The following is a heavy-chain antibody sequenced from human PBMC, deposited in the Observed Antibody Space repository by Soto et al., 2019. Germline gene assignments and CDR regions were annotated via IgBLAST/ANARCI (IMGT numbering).Heavy chain of an antibody. CDR2: IYYSGST. J-gene: IGHJ6*02. CDR3: ARQEWVQLWTPGGMDV. CDR1: GGSISSSSYY. V-gene: IGHV4-39*01. D-gene: IGHD5-18*01. Sequence: QLQLQESGPGLVKPSETLSLTCTVSGGSISSSSYYWGWIRQPPGKGLEWIGSIYYSGSTYYNPSLRSRVTISVATDKNXFALKLSSVTAADTAVYYCARQEWVQLWTPGGMDVWGQGTTVTVSS.